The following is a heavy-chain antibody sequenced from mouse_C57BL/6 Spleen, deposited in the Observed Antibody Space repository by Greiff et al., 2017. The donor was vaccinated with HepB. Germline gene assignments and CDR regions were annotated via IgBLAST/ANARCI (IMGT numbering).Heavy chain of an antibody. CDR1: GYAFSSYW. D-gene: IGHD2-5*01. J-gene: IGHJ2*01. CDR2: IYPGDGDT. V-gene: IGHV1-80*01. CDR3: ARVTYYSNYVDY. Sequence: QVQLQQSGAELVKPGASVKISCKASGYAFSSYWMNWVKRRPGKGLEWIGQIYPGDGDTNYNGKFKGKATLTADKSSSTAYMQLSSLTSEDSAVYFCARVTYYSNYVDYWGQGTTLTVSS.